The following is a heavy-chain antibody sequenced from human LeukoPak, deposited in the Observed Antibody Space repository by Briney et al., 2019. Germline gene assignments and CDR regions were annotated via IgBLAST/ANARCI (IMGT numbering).Heavy chain of an antibody. J-gene: IGHJ4*02. D-gene: IGHD5-18*01. CDR3: ARSTNTAMVPGAFDY. Sequence: SETLSLTCTVSGGSISSSSYYWGWVRQPPGKGLEWIGSIYYSGSTYYNPSLKSRVTISVDRSKNQFSLKLSSVTAADTAVYYCARSTNTAMVPGAFDYWGQGTLVTVSS. CDR1: GGSISSSSYY. V-gene: IGHV4-39*07. CDR2: IYYSGST.